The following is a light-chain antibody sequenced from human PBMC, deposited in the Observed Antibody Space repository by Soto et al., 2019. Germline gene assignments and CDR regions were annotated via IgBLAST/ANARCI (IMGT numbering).Light chain of an antibody. CDR1: QGISDW. Sequence: DIQRTQSPSSVSASVGDRVTITCRASQGISDWLAWYQQKPGKAPKLLIYATSSLQSGVPSRFSGSGSGTDFTLTISSLQPEDFATYYCQQATSFPFTFGPGTKVDIK. CDR3: QQATSFPFT. V-gene: IGKV1-12*01. CDR2: ATS. J-gene: IGKJ3*01.